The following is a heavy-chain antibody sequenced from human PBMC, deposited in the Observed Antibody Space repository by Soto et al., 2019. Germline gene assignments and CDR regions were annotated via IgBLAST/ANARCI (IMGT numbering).Heavy chain of an antibody. Sequence: SETLSLTCTVSGGSISSYYWSWIRQPPGKGLEWIGYIYYSGSTNYNPSLKSRVTISVDTSKNQFSLKLSSVTAADTAVYYCAGGPGSDSYNYSWGLGTLVTVSS. V-gene: IGHV4-59*08. CDR3: AGGPGSDSYNYS. CDR2: IYYSGST. CDR1: GGSISSYY. J-gene: IGHJ4*02. D-gene: IGHD1-1*01.